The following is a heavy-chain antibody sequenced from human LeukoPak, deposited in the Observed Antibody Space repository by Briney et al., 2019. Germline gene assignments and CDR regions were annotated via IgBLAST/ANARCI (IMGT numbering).Heavy chain of an antibody. D-gene: IGHD3-16*01. Sequence: SETLSLTCTVSGGSISSGGYYWSWIRQHPGKGLEWIGYIYYSGSSYYIPALKSRVTISVETSKNQFSLKLSSVTAADTAVYYCARDFWAPSWVGGQGTLVTVSS. CDR3: ARDFWAPSWV. V-gene: IGHV4-31*03. CDR1: GGSISSGGYY. J-gene: IGHJ4*02. CDR2: IYYSGSS.